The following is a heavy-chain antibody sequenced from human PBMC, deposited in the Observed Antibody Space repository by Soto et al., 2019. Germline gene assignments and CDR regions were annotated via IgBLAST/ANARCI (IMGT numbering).Heavy chain of an antibody. Sequence: SLKISCAASGFTFSSYCMSWARQAPGKGLEWVANIKQDGSEKYYVDSGKGRFTISRDDAKNSLYLQMNSLGAEDTAVYYCARDPLPGPWGQGTLVTVSS. CDR2: IKQDGSEK. CDR1: GFTFSSYC. CDR3: ARDPLPGP. J-gene: IGHJ5*02. V-gene: IGHV3-7*01.